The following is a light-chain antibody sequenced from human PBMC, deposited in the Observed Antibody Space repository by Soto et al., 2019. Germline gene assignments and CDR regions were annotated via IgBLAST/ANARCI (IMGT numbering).Light chain of an antibody. Sequence: QTVLTQPASLYVSPGQSITISCTGNSRDVGGYNYVSWLQQHPGKVPKLIIYDVSSRPSGVSNRFSGSKSGNTASLTISGLQAEDEADYYCTSYTSSNTHVFGGGTRSPS. CDR1: SRDVGGYNY. J-gene: IGLJ1*01. CDR2: DVS. V-gene: IGLV2-14*01. CDR3: TSYTSSNTHV.